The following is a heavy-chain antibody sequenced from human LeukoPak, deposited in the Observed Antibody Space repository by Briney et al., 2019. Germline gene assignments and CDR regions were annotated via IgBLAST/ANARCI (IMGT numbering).Heavy chain of an antibody. V-gene: IGHV1-69*01. Sequence: GSSVKVSCKASGGTFSSYAISWVRQAPGQGLEWMGGIIPIFGTANYAQKFQGRVTITADESTSTAYMELSSLRSEDTAVYYCAYSSSPQYYFDYWGQGTLVTVSS. CDR2: IIPIFGTA. D-gene: IGHD6-6*01. J-gene: IGHJ4*02. CDR3: AYSSSPQYYFDY. CDR1: GGTFSSYA.